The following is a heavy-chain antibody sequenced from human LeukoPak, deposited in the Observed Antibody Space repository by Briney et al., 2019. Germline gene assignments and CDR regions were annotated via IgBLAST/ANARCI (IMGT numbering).Heavy chain of an antibody. CDR3: ARVLRYYDILSKPFDY. Sequence: ASVKVSCKASGYTFTGYYMHWVRQAPGQGLEWMGWINPNSGGTNYAQKFQGRVTLTRDTSINTACMELSRLRSDDTAVYYCARVLRYYDILSKPFDYWGQGTLVTVSS. J-gene: IGHJ4*02. CDR2: INPNSGGT. D-gene: IGHD3-9*01. V-gene: IGHV1-2*02. CDR1: GYTFTGYY.